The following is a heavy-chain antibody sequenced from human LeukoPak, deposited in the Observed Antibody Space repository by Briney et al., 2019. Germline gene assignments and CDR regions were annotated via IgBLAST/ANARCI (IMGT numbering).Heavy chain of an antibody. CDR2: IYPGDSDT. Sequence: GESLKISCQASGYTFVKYWIGGVRQMPGKGLEWMGIIYPGDSDTRYGPSFQGQVTLSVDKSINTAYRQWSSLKASDSAMYYCARDSPHSSGWRDALDIWGQGTLVTVSS. J-gene: IGHJ3*02. CDR1: GYTFVKYW. V-gene: IGHV5-51*01. D-gene: IGHD6-19*01. CDR3: ARDSPHSSGWRDALDI.